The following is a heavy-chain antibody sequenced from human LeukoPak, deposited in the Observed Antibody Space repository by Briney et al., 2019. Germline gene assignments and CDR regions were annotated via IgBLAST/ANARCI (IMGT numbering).Heavy chain of an antibody. D-gene: IGHD5-18*01. J-gene: IGHJ5*02. V-gene: IGHV3-23*01. Sequence: PGGSLRLSCAASEFTFSSYAMSWVRRAPGKGLGWVSAISGSGVSTYYADSVKGRFTISRDNAKNSLYLQMNSLRDEDTAVYYCARGIQYNWFDPWGQGTLVTVSS. CDR2: ISGSGVST. CDR1: EFTFSSYA. CDR3: ARGIQYNWFDP.